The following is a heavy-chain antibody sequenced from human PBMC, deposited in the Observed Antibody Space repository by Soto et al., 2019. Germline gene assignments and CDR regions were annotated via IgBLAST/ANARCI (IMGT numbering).Heavy chain of an antibody. J-gene: IGHJ6*03. Sequence: QVQLQESGPGLVKPSGTLSLTCAVSSGSISSSNWWSWVRQPPGKGLEWIGEIYHSGSTNYHPSLKSRVTISVDKSKNQFSLKLSSVTAADTAVYYCARIDAYSSGWYYYYYMDVWGKGTTVTVSS. CDR1: SGSISSSNW. CDR2: IYHSGST. D-gene: IGHD6-19*01. V-gene: IGHV4-4*02. CDR3: ARIDAYSSGWYYYYYMDV.